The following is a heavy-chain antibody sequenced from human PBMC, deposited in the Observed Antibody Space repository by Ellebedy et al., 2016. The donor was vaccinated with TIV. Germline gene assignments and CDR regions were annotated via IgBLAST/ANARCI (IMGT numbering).Heavy chain of an antibody. V-gene: IGHV3-7*01. Sequence: PGGSLRLSCAASGFTFSHYWMSWVRQAPGKGLEWVATIKQDGSEKYYVDSVRGRFTISRDNTKNSLYLQMNSLRAEDTAVYYCAREMRGIGAAGAALDYWGQGTLVTVSS. CDR1: GFTFSHYW. J-gene: IGHJ4*02. CDR2: IKQDGSEK. CDR3: AREMRGIGAAGAALDY. D-gene: IGHD6-13*01.